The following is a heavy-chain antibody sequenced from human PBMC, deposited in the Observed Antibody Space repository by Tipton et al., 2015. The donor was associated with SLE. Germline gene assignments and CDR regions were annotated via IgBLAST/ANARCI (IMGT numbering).Heavy chain of an antibody. D-gene: IGHD6-13*01. CDR2: IYYSGST. J-gene: IGHJ4*02. V-gene: IGHV4-39*07. Sequence: TLSLTCTVSGVSISSYYWGWIRQPPGKGLEWIGSIYYSGSTYYNPSLKSRVTISVDTSKNQFSLKLSSVTAADTAVYYCARVVAAADYWGQGTLVTVSS. CDR1: GVSISSYY. CDR3: ARVVAAADY.